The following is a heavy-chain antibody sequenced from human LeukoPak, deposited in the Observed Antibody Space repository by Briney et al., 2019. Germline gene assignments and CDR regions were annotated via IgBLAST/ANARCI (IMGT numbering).Heavy chain of an antibody. CDR1: GGSISSSSYY. CDR3: AKLSSSPKYYYYYYGMDV. D-gene: IGHD6-6*01. CDR2: IYYSGST. J-gene: IGHJ6*02. V-gene: IGHV4-39*01. Sequence: SETLSLTCTVSGGSISSSSYYWGWIRQPPGKGLEWIGSIYYSGSTYYNPSLKSRVTISVDTSKNQFSLKLSSVTAADTAVYYCAKLSSSPKYYYYYYGMDVWGQGTTVTVSS.